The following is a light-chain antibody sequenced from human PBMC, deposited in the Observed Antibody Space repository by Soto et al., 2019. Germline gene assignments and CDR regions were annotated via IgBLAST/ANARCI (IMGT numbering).Light chain of an antibody. CDR2: DAS. CDR3: RQYNSYS. V-gene: IGKV1-5*01. Sequence: DIQMTQSPSTLSASVGDRVTIACRASQSISSWLAWYQQKPGKAPNLLIYDASSLESGVPSRFSGSGSGTEFTLTISSLQPDDFATYYCRQYNSYSFGQGTKVDI. CDR1: QSISSW. J-gene: IGKJ1*01.